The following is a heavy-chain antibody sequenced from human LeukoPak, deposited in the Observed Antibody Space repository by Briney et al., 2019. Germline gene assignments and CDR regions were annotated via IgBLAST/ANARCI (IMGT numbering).Heavy chain of an antibody. CDR1: GGSISSSSYY. J-gene: IGHJ4*02. D-gene: IGHD3-22*01. Sequence: SETLSLTCTVSGGSISSSSYYWGWIRQPPGKGLEWIGSIYYSGSTYYNPSLKSRVTISVDTSKNQFSLKLSSVTAADTAVYYCARDRGYYEFYWGQGTLVTVSS. CDR3: ARDRGYYEFY. V-gene: IGHV4-39*07. CDR2: IYYSGST.